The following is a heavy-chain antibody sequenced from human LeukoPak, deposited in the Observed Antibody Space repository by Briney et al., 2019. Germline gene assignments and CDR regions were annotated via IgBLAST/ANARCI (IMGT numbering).Heavy chain of an antibody. CDR1: GFTFSTYA. D-gene: IGHD1-1*01. CDR3: AKDLRTGRNDY. V-gene: IGHV3-23*01. J-gene: IGHJ4*02. Sequence: GGSLRLSCAASGFTFSTYAMSWVRQAPGKELEWVSAISGSGGSTYYADSVKGRFTISRDNSKNTLYLQMTSLRAEDTAVYYCAKDLRTGRNDYWGQGTLVTVSS. CDR2: ISGSGGST.